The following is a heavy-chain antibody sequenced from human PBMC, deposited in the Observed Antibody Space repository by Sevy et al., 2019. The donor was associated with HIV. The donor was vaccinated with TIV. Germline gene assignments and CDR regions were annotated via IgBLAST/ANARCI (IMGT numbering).Heavy chain of an antibody. CDR1: GFTFSSYG. J-gene: IGHJ3*02. CDR3: ARDWTSRTAFDI. Sequence: GGSLRLSCAASGFTFSSYGMHWVRQAPGNGLEWVAVIWYDGSNKYYADSVKGRFTISRDNSKNTLYLQMNSLRAEDTAVYYCARDWTSRTAFDISGQGTLVTVSS. D-gene: IGHD6-13*01. CDR2: IWYDGSNK. V-gene: IGHV3-33*01.